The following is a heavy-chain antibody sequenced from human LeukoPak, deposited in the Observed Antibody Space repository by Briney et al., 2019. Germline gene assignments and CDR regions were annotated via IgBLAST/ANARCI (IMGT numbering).Heavy chain of an antibody. CDR2: TYYRSKWYN. CDR1: GDSVSSNSAV. Sequence: SQTLSLTCAISGDSVSSNSAVWNWIRHSPSRGLEWLGRTYYRSKWYNDYAVSVKSRIIINPDTSKNQFSLHLNSVTPEDTAVCYCASGYSGYDYYFDYWGQGTLVTVSS. V-gene: IGHV6-1*01. J-gene: IGHJ4*02. D-gene: IGHD5-12*01. CDR3: ASGYSGYDYYFDY.